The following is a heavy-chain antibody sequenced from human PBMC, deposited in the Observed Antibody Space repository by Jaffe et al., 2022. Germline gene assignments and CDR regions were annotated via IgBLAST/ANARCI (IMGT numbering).Heavy chain of an antibody. J-gene: IGHJ6*03. V-gene: IGHV3-66*02. Sequence: EVQLVESGGGLVQPGGSLRLSCAASGFTVSSNYMSWVRQAPGKGLEWVSVIYSGGSTYYADSVKGRFTISRDNSKNTLYLQMNSLRAEDTAVYYCAREYTPWESYYYGSGSREYYMDVWGKGTTVTVSS. CDR2: IYSGGST. D-gene: IGHD3-10*01. CDR1: GFTVSSNY. CDR3: AREYTPWESYYYGSGSREYYMDV.